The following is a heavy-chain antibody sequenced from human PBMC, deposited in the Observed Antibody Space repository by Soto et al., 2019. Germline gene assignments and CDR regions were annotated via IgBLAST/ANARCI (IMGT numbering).Heavy chain of an antibody. CDR2: IYPGDSDT. CDR1: GYSFTSYW. Sequence: PGESMKISCEGSGYSFTSYWIGWVRQMPGKGLKWMGIIYPGDSDTRYSPSFQGQVTISADKSNNTAYLQWSSLKASDTAMYYFAIHWGILNGYCSFYYWGQRTLVTVSS. D-gene: IGHD3-9*01. J-gene: IGHJ4*02. V-gene: IGHV5-51*01. CDR3: AIHWGILNGYCSFYY.